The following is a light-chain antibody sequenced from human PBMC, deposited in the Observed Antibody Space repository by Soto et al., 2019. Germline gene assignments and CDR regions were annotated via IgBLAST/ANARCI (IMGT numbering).Light chain of an antibody. J-gene: IGLJ3*02. CDR2: GNS. V-gene: IGLV1-40*01. Sequence: QSVLTQPPSVSGAPGQRVTISCTGSSSNIGAGYDVHWYQQLPGTAPKLLIYGNSNRPSGVPDRFSGSKSGTSASLAITGLQAEDGADDYCQSYDSSLSGWVFGGGTKLTVL. CDR1: SSNIGAGYD. CDR3: QSYDSSLSGWV.